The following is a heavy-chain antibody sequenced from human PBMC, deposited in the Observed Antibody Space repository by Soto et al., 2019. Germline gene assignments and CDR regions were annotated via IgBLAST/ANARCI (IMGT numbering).Heavy chain of an antibody. CDR2: ISAYNGNT. J-gene: IGHJ5*02. D-gene: IGHD2-2*01. V-gene: IGHV1-18*01. Sequence: QVQLVQSGAEVKKPGASVKVSCKASGYTFTSYGISWVRQAPGQGLEWMGWISAYNGNTNYAQKLQGRVTMTTDTSTSTAYMELRSLRSDDTAVYYCARDRAVSTIVLVPAAIRRFDPWGQGTLVTVSS. CDR1: GYTFTSYG. CDR3: ARDRAVSTIVLVPAAIRRFDP.